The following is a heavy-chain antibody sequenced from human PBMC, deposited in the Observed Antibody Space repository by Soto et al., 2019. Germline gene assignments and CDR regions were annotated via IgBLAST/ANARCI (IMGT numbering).Heavy chain of an antibody. V-gene: IGHV4-4*02. CDR2: IYHSGST. CDR3: ARARFLEWFRGGNWFDP. CDR1: GGSISSSNW. D-gene: IGHD3-3*01. J-gene: IGHJ5*02. Sequence: PSETLSLTCAVSGGSISSSNWWSWVRQPPGKGLEWIGEIYHSGSTNYNPSLKSRVTISVDKSKNQFSLNLSSVTAADTAVYDCARARFLEWFRGGNWFDPWGQGTLVTVSS.